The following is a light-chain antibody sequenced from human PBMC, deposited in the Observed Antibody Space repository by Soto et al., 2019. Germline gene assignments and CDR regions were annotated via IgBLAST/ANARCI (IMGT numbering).Light chain of an antibody. J-gene: IGLJ3*02. CDR2: DVS. CDR1: SSDVGAYNL. Sequence: QSALTQPASVSGSPGQSITISCTGTSSDVGAYNLVSWYQHHPGRAPILFIFDVSDRPSGVSNRFSGSKSGNTASLTISGLQAEDEAFYYCSAYTNTTTLVFGGGTKLTVL. CDR3: SAYTNTTTLV. V-gene: IGLV2-14*02.